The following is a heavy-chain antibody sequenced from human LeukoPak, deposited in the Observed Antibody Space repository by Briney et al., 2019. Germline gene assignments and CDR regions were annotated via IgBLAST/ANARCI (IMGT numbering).Heavy chain of an antibody. J-gene: IGHJ4*02. CDR1: GYTFTGYY. CDR2: INPNSGGT. V-gene: IGHV1-2*02. CDR3: ARRYYYGSGSFDY. Sequence: ASVKVSCKASGYTFTGYYMHWVRQAPGQGLEWMGWINPNSGGTNYAQKFQGRVTMTRDMSTSTVYMELSSLRSEDTAVYYCARRYYYGSGSFDYWGQGTLVTVSS. D-gene: IGHD3-10*01.